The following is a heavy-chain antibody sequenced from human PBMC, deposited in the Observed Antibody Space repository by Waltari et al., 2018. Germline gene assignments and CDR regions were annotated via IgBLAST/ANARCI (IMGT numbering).Heavy chain of an antibody. CDR3: AKSGRSPWAFDI. D-gene: IGHD3-10*01. J-gene: IGHJ3*02. CDR2: IGGSTGST. Sequence: EVKLGESGGGLVQLGGSWRLSCRASGLTFSSYGMTWVRQAPGKGLEWVSAIGGSTGSTNYADSVRGRFTISRDNSKNTLYLQMNSLRAEDTALYYCAKSGRSPWAFDIWGQGTMVTVSS. V-gene: IGHV3-23*04. CDR1: GLTFSSYG.